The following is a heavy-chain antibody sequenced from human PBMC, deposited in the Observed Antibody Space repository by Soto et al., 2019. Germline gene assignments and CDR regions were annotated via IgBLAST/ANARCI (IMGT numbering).Heavy chain of an antibody. V-gene: IGHV1-69*13. CDR1: GGTFSSYA. D-gene: IGHD2-2*01. CDR3: ARDSDIVVVPAAIDYYYYGMDV. CDR2: IIPIFGTA. J-gene: IGHJ6*02. Sequence: SVKVSCKASGGTFSSYAISCVLQSALQWLDWMGGIIPIFGTANYAQKFQGRVTITADESTSTAYMELSSLRSEDTAVYYCARDSDIVVVPAAIDYYYYGMDVWGQGTTVTVSS.